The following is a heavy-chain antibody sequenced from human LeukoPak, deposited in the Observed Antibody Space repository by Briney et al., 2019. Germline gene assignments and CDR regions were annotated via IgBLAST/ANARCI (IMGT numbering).Heavy chain of an antibody. CDR3: AADRFGGNSGKRYWFDP. V-gene: IGHV1-58*02. J-gene: IGHJ5*02. CDR1: GFTFTSSA. D-gene: IGHD4-23*01. Sequence: GASVKVSCKASGFTFTSSAMQWVRQARGQRREWIGWIVVGSGNTNYAQKFQERVTITRDMSTSTAYMELSSLRSEDTAVYYCAADRFGGNSGKRYWFDPWGQGTLVTVSS. CDR2: IVVGSGNT.